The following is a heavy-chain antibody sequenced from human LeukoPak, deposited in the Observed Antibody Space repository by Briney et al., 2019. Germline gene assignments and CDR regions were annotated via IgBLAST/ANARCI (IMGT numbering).Heavy chain of an antibody. CDR3: ARGGRDRSSTSCYDGFDY. V-gene: IGHV1-69*01. CDR1: GGTFSSYA. CDR2: IIPIFGTA. Sequence: SVKVSCKASGGTFSSYAISWVRQAPGQGLEWMGGIIPIFGTANYAQKFQGRVTITADESTSTAYMELSSLRSEDTAVYYCARGGRDRSSTSCYDGFDYWGQGTLVTVSS. D-gene: IGHD2-2*01. J-gene: IGHJ4*02.